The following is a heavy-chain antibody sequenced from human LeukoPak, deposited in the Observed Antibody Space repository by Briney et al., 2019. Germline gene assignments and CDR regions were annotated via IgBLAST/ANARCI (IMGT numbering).Heavy chain of an antibody. Sequence: GGSLRLSCAASGFTVSSNYMSWVRQAPGKGLEWVSVIYSGGSTYYADSVKGRFTISRDNSKNTLYLQMNSLRAEDTAVYYCARSLVVTAAFDIWGQGTMVTVSS. CDR3: ARSLVVTAAFDI. CDR1: GFTVSSNY. D-gene: IGHD2-21*02. CDR2: IYSGGST. V-gene: IGHV3-53*01. J-gene: IGHJ3*02.